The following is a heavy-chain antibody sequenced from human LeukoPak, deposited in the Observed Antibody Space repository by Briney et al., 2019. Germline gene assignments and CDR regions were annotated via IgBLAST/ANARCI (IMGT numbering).Heavy chain of an antibody. CDR1: GGSISSSSYY. J-gene: IGHJ3*02. D-gene: IGHD4-17*01. CDR3: ARALPYGAHDAFDI. V-gene: IGHV4-39*07. Sequence: SETLSLTCTVSGGSISSSSYYWGWIRQPPGKGLEWIGSIYYSGSTYYNPSLKSRVTISVDTSKNQFSLKLSSVTAADTAVYYCARALPYGAHDAFDIWGQGTMVTVSS. CDR2: IYYSGST.